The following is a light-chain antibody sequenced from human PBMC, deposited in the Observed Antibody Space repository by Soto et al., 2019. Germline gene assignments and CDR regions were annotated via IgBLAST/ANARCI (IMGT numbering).Light chain of an antibody. Sequence: QSALTQPASVSGSPGQSITISCTGTSSDVGGSNYVSWYQHYPGKAPKLIIYDVSTRPSGVSNRFSGSKSGNTASLTISGLQAEDEADYYCSSYTSSNSVVFGGGTKLTVL. V-gene: IGLV2-14*03. CDR3: SSYTSSNSVV. J-gene: IGLJ2*01. CDR1: SSDVGGSNY. CDR2: DVS.